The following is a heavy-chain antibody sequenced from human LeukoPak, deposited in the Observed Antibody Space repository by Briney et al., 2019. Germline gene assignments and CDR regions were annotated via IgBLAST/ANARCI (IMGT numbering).Heavy chain of an antibody. CDR1: GYTFTGYY. D-gene: IGHD2-15*01. CDR2: INPNSGGT. J-gene: IGHJ4*02. Sequence: ASVKVSCKASGYTFTGYYMHWVRQAPGQGLEWMGWINPNSGGTNYAQKFQGRVTMTRDTSISTAYMELSRLRSDDTAVYYCATDRYCSGGSCTNLFDYWGQGTLVTDSS. V-gene: IGHV1-2*02. CDR3: ATDRYCSGGSCTNLFDY.